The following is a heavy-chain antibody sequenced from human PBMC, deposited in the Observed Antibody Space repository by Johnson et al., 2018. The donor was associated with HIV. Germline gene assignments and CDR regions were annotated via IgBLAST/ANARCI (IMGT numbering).Heavy chain of an antibody. Sequence: QVQLVESGGGVVQPGRSLRLSCAASGFTFNNYGIHWVRQAPGKGLEWVAVIWYDGSIQYYADSVTGRFTISRDNSKNTLYLQMNSLRAEDTALYYCANYYDSSGYLNPDAFDIWGQGTMVTVSS. D-gene: IGHD3-22*01. V-gene: IGHV3-33*06. CDR1: GFTFNNYG. J-gene: IGHJ3*02. CDR2: IWYDGSIQ. CDR3: ANYYDSSGYLNPDAFDI.